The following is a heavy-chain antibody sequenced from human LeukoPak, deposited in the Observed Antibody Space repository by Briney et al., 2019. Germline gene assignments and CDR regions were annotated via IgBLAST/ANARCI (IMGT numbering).Heavy chain of an antibody. J-gene: IGHJ4*02. CDR1: GYTFTSYY. CDR3: ARGLGSGSYYRY. V-gene: IGHV1-46*01. D-gene: IGHD3-10*01. Sequence: GASVKVSCKASGYTFTSYYTHWVRQAPGQGPEWMGIINPSGGSASYAQKFQGRITMTRDTSATTVYTELSSLTSEDTAVYYCARGLGSGSYYRYWGQGTLVTVSS. CDR2: INPSGGSA.